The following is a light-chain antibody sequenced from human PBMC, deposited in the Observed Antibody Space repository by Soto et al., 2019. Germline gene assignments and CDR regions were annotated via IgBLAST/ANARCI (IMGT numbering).Light chain of an antibody. CDR2: KAS. CDR1: QSISSW. J-gene: IGKJ1*01. CDR3: QQYNSYPWT. V-gene: IGKV1-5*03. Sequence: DRQSAPSPSTLSASVGDRVTNTCRASQSISSWLAWYQQKPGKAPKLLIYKASSLESGVPSRFSGSGSGTEFTLTISSLQPDDFATYYCQQYNSYPWTFGQGTKVDIK.